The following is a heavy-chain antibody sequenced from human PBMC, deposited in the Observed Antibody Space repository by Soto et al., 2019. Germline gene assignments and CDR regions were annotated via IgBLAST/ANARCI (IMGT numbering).Heavy chain of an antibody. Sequence: SETLSLTCTVSGDSISNYYWSWIRQPAGKGLEWIGRLSTSGSTNYNSSLKSRVTMSVDTSKNQFSLMLNSVTAAATAVYYFRRDFEYWGQGTLATVSS. CDR1: GDSISNYY. CDR2: LSTSGST. CDR3: RRDFEY. D-gene: IGHD6-6*01. J-gene: IGHJ4*02. V-gene: IGHV4-4*07.